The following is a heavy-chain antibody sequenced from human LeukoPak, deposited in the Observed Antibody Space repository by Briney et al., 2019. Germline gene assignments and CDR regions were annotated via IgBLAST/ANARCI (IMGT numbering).Heavy chain of an antibody. J-gene: IGHJ6*02. Sequence: GGSLRLSCAASGFTFSSYGMHWVRQAPGKGLEWVAVIWYDGSNKYYADSVKGRFTISRDNSKNTLYLQMNSLRAEDTAVYYCARDMYRSIAVAGTRYYYYGMDVWGQGTTVTVSS. V-gene: IGHV3-33*01. D-gene: IGHD6-19*01. CDR3: ARDMYRSIAVAGTRYYYYGMDV. CDR1: GFTFSSYG. CDR2: IWYDGSNK.